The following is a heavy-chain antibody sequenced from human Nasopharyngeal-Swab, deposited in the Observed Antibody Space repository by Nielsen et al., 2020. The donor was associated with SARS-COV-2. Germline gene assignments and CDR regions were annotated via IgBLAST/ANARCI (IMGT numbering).Heavy chain of an antibody. J-gene: IGHJ4*02. CDR3: ARVTGSGYITNHFDY. CDR1: GFTFSDYY. CDR2: ISSSYGYT. Sequence: GGSLRLSCAASGFTFSDYYMSWIRQAPGKGLEWVSYISSSYGYTNYADSVKGRFTISRDNAKNSLFLRMNTLTAEDTAVYYCARVTGSGYITNHFDYWGQGMLVTVSS. D-gene: IGHD5-18*01. V-gene: IGHV3-11*05.